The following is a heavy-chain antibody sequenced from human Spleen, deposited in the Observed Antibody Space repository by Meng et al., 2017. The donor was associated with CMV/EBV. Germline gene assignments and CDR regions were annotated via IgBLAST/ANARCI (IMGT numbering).Heavy chain of an antibody. J-gene: IGHJ6*02. D-gene: IGHD6-19*01. V-gene: IGHV3-23*01. CDR2: ISASGDST. CDR1: GFTFRNYA. CDR3: ARDNPSSGWSYYYYGMDV. Sequence: GESLKISCAASGFTFRNYAMNWVRQAPGKGLEWVSSISASGDSTSYTDSVKGRFTISRDNSKNTLYLQMNSLRAEDTAVYYCARDNPSSGWSYYYYGMDVWGQGTTVTVSS.